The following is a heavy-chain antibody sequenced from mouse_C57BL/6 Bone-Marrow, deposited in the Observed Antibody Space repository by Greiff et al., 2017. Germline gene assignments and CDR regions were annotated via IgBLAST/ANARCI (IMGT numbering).Heavy chain of an antibody. D-gene: IGHD1-1*01. J-gene: IGHJ3*01. CDR3: AILITFAY. CDR1: GFTFSSYT. V-gene: IGHV5-9*01. Sequence: EVQLVESGGGLVKPGGSLKLSCAASGFTFSSYTMSWVRQTPEKRLEWVATISGGGGNTYYPDSVKGRFTISRDNAKNTLYLQMSSLRSEDTALYYCAILITFAYWGQGTLVTVSA. CDR2: ISGGGGNT.